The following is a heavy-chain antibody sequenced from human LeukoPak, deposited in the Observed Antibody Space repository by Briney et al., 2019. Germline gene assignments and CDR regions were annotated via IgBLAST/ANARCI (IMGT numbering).Heavy chain of an antibody. CDR3: AKEMSSSNIDH. Sequence: GGSLRLSCAASGFTFSNYAMHWVRQAPGKGLEFVSAIISSGGSTYYANSVKGRFAISRDDSNNTLYLQMGSLGAEDMAVYYCAKEMSSSNIDHCGQGTLVTVSS. CDR2: IISSGGST. CDR1: GFTFSNYA. D-gene: IGHD2-2*01. V-gene: IGHV3-64*01. J-gene: IGHJ4*02.